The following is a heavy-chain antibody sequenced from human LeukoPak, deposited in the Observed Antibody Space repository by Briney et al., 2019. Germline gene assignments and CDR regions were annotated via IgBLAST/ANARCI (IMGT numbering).Heavy chain of an antibody. CDR2: IYYSGST. J-gene: IGHJ5*02. CDR1: GGSISSGGYY. Sequence: SQTLSLTCTVSGGSISSGGYYWSWIRQHPGKGLEWIGYIYYSGSTYYKPSLKSRVTISVDTSKNQFSLKLSSVTAADTAVYYCASPYCSGGSCYAKTWGQGTLVTVSS. D-gene: IGHD2-15*01. CDR3: ASPYCSGGSCYAKT. V-gene: IGHV4-31*03.